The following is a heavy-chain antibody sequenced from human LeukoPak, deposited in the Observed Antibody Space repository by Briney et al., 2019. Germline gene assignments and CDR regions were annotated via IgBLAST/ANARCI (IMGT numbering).Heavy chain of an antibody. D-gene: IGHD4-17*01. CDR2: IYYSGST. CDR1: GGSISSYY. CDR3: ARGNYGDLDY. V-gene: IGHV4-59*01. Sequence: SETLSLTCTVSGGSISSYYWSWIRQPPGKGLEWIGYIYYSGSTNYNPSLKSRVTISVDTSKNQFSLKLSSVTAEDTAVYYCARGNYGDLDYWGQGTLVTVSS. J-gene: IGHJ4*02.